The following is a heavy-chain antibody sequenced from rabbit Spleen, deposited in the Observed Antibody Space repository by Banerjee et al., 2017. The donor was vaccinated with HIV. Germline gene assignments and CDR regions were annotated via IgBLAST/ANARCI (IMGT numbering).Heavy chain of an antibody. J-gene: IGHJ4*01. D-gene: IGHD2-1*01. CDR2: INTATGKP. V-gene: IGHV1S45*01. CDR3: VRDQAGDADYGPYYLNL. CDR1: GFSFSDRDV. Sequence: QEQLEESGGGLVKPEGSLTLTCKASGFSFSDRDVMCWVRQAPGKGLEWIACINTATGKPVYASWAKGRFTISRTSSTTVALQMTSLTAADTATYFCVRDQAGDADYGPYYLNLWGQGTLVTVS.